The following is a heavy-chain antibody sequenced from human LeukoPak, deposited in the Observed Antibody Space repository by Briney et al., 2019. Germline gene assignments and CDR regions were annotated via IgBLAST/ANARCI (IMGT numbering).Heavy chain of an antibody. J-gene: IGHJ4*02. CDR3: ARVLGDYGDRYFDY. Sequence: SETLSLTCAVSGGSISSSNWWSWVRPPPGKGLEWIGEIYHSGSTNYNPSLKSRVTISVDKSKNQFSLKLSSVTAADTAVYYCARVLGDYGDRYFDYWGQGTLVTVSS. D-gene: IGHD4-17*01. CDR1: GGSISSSNW. V-gene: IGHV4-4*02. CDR2: IYHSGST.